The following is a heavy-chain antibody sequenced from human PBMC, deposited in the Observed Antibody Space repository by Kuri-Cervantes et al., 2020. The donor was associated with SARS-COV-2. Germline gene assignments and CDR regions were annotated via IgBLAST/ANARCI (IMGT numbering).Heavy chain of an antibody. CDR3: ATSYAAFLRYPFY. CDR2: INPSGGGT. CDR1: GYTFTSYY. J-gene: IGHJ4*02. V-gene: IGHV1-46*01. Sequence: ASVKVSCKASGYTFTSYYMHWVRQAPGQGLEWMGIINPSGGGTSYAQKFQGRVTMTRDTSTNTAYMELSSLRSEDTAVYYCATSYAAFLRYPFYWGQGTLVTVSS. D-gene: IGHD1-14*01.